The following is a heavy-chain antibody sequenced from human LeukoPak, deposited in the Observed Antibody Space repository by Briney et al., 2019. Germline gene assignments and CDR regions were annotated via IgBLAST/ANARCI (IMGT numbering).Heavy chain of an antibody. J-gene: IGHJ4*02. CDR1: GFTFSSYG. CDR3: ARARDNYDRSGFSALDY. V-gene: IGHV3-33*01. CDR2: IWYDGSNK. D-gene: IGHD3-22*01. Sequence: GGSLRLSCAASGFTFSSYGMHWVRQAPGKGLEWVAVIWYDGSNKNYADSLKGRFTISRENSKNTLYLQMDSLRAEDTAVYYCARARDNYDRSGFSALDYWGQGTLVTVSS.